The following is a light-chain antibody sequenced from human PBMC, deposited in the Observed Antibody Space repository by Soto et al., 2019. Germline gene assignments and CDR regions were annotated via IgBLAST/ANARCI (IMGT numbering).Light chain of an antibody. CDR1: QSLLQRDGNTY. CDR2: AVS. Sequence: IVMTQTPLSLSVTPGQPASISCKSSQSLLQRDGNTYLYWFLQKPGQSPQLLIYAVSNRCSGVPERFSGSGSGTDFTLKISRVEAEDVGVYYCMQSIELPRTFGQGTKVEIK. CDR3: MQSIELPRT. J-gene: IGKJ1*01. V-gene: IGKV2D-29*02.